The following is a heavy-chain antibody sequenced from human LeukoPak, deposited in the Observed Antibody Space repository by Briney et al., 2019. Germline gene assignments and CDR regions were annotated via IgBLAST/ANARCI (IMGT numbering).Heavy chain of an antibody. CDR2: IYYSGST. D-gene: IGHD5-18*01. CDR1: GDSRSSSSYY. Sequence: SETLSLTCTVSGDSRSSSSYYWGWIRQPPGKGLEWIGSIYYSGSTYYNTSLKSRVTISVDTSKNQFSLKLNSVTAADTAVYYCARQGGTAMARFDYWGQGTLVTVSS. V-gene: IGHV4-39*01. CDR3: ARQGGTAMARFDY. J-gene: IGHJ4*02.